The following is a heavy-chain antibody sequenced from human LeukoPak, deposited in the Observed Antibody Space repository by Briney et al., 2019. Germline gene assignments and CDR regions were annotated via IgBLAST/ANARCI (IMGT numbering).Heavy chain of an antibody. J-gene: IGHJ5*02. CDR3: ARLTVVVAALDSGGGFDP. V-gene: IGHV5-51*01. Sequence: GESLKISCKASGYRFTTDYIGWVRQMPGKGLEWMGIIYPTDSDARYSPSFQGQVTISADKSISTAYLQWSSLKASDTAMYYCARLTVVVAALDSGGGFDPWGQGTLVTVSS. CDR2: IYPTDSDA. CDR1: GYRFTTDY. D-gene: IGHD2-15*01.